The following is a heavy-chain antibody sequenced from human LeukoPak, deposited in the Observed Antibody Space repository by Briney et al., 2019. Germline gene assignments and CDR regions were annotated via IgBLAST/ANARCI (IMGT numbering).Heavy chain of an antibody. CDR1: GGSISSFY. D-gene: IGHD3-10*01. CDR2: ISYTWST. V-gene: IGHV4-59*01. J-gene: IGHJ3*01. CDR3: ARTDYYGGGIFYYYGSDL. Sequence: SGTXSLTCTVSGGSISSFYXSWIRLPPGXXXEXIGYISYTWSTNYHPSFKSRVTMSIDTSKNQFSLNLTSVTAADTAVYYCARTDYYGGGIFYYYGSDLWGQGTMVTVSS.